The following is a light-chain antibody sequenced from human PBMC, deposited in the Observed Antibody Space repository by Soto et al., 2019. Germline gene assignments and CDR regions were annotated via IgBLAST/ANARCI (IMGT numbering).Light chain of an antibody. J-gene: IGLJ1*01. V-gene: IGLV2-14*01. CDR2: DVS. Sequence: QSVLTQPASVSGSPGQSITISCTGTSSDVGGYNYVSWYQQHPGKAPKLMIYDVSNRPSGVSNRFSGSKSGNTASLTISGLQAEDEADYYCSPYTSSSTLPYVFGTGTKVTVL. CDR3: SPYTSSSTLPYV. CDR1: SSDVGGYNY.